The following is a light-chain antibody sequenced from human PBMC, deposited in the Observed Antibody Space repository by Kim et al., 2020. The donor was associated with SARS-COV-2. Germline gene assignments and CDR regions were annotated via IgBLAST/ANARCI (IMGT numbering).Light chain of an antibody. V-gene: IGKV3-15*01. CDR2: GAS. J-gene: IGKJ1*01. CDR1: QLVGTS. CDR3: QQYSNLRT. Sequence: PGKRAPLSRRPVQLVGTSTLASYQHKPGQVPTLFIYGASTRATGLPARVSGGGSETEFTLTISSLQSEDFAVYYCQQYSNLRTFGQGTTVDIK.